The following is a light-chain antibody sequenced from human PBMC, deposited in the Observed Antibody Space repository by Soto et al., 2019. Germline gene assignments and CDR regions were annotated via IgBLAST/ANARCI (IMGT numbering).Light chain of an antibody. CDR2: EVT. CDR1: SSDVGGYNF. CDR3: CSHSSSITWM. V-gene: IGLV2-14*03. Sequence: QSALTQTASVSGSPGQSITISCTGTSSDVGGYNFVSWYQQHPGKAPKLIIHEVTNRPSGVSGRFSGSKSGNTAFLTISGLQAEDEAVSYCCSHSSSITWMFGGGPKLTVL. J-gene: IGLJ3*02.